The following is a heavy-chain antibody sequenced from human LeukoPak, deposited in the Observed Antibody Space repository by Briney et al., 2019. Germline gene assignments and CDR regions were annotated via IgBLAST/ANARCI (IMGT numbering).Heavy chain of an antibody. J-gene: IGHJ4*02. CDR3: ARDQGSNLFDS. CDR2: ISSSSSYI. CDR1: GFTFSSYS. Sequence: GGSLRLSCAASGFTFSSYSMNWVRQAPGKGLEWVSSISSSSSYIYYAGSVKGRFTISRDNAKNSLYLQMNSLRAEDTAVYYCARDQGSNLFDSWGQGALVTVSS. D-gene: IGHD3-10*01. V-gene: IGHV3-21*01.